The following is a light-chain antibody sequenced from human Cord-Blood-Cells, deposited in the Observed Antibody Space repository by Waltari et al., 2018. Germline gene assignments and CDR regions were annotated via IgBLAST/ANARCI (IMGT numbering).Light chain of an antibody. CDR3: QQRINWLT. Sequence: EIVMTQSPATLSLSPGERATLSCRASESVSSYLAWYQQKPGQAPRVLVYDASDRGTGIPARFSGSGSGTDFTLTISSLETEDFAVYYCQQRINWLTFGPGTKVDIK. CDR2: DAS. CDR1: ESVSSY. V-gene: IGKV3-11*01. J-gene: IGKJ3*01.